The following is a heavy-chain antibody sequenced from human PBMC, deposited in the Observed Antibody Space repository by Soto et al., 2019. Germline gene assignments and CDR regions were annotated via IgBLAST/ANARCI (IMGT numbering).Heavy chain of an antibody. J-gene: IGHJ4*02. CDR3: ARVATGRAVAGFDYDY. CDR1: GFTFSNYA. D-gene: IGHD6-19*01. CDR2: ISYDGTNK. Sequence: QVQLVESGGGVVQPGRSLRLSCAASGFTFSNYAMHWVRQAPGKGLDWVAVISYDGTNKYYADSVKGRFTISRDNSKNTQYLHVNSMRAEATAVYYCARVATGRAVAGFDYDYWGQGTLVTVSS. V-gene: IGHV3-30-3*01.